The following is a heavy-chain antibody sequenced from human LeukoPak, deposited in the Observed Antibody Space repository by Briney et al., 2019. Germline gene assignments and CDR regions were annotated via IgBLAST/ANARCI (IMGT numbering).Heavy chain of an antibody. CDR2: INPSGGST. CDR3: ARDHYCYGSGSYYNPLGY. CDR1: GYTFTSYY. J-gene: IGHJ4*02. V-gene: IGHV1-46*01. D-gene: IGHD3-10*01. Sequence: ASVKVSCKASGYTFTSYYMHWVRQAPGQGLEWMGIINPSGGSTSYAQKSQGRVTMTRDTSTSTVYMELSSLRSEDTAVYYCARDHYCYGSGSYYNPLGYWGQGTLVTVSS.